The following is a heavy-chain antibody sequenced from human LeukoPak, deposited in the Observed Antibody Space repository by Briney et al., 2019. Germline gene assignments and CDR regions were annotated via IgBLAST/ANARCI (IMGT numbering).Heavy chain of an antibody. Sequence: GGSLRLSCAASGFTFSSYGMHWVRQAPGKGLEWVAVIWYDGSNKYYADSVKGRFTISRDNSKNTLYLQMNSLRAEDTALYYCAKARAKAAAAINYWGQGSLVTVSS. CDR2: IWYDGSNK. V-gene: IGHV3-33*06. CDR1: GFTFSSYG. CDR3: AKARAKAAAAINY. D-gene: IGHD2-2*02. J-gene: IGHJ4*02.